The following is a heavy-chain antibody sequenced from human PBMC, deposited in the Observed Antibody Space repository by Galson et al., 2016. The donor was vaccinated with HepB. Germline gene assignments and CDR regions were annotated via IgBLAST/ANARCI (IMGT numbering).Heavy chain of an antibody. CDR1: GFTFSDYA. D-gene: IGHD6-13*01. Sequence: SLRLSCAASGFTFSDYAMSWVRQAPGKGLEWVSVISSSAGTIYYADSVKGRFAISRDNSENTLYLQMNSLRAEDTAVYYCARKSDSSTFGGDYWGQGTLVTVSS. CDR3: ARKSDSSTFGGDY. J-gene: IGHJ4*02. CDR2: ISSSAGTI. V-gene: IGHV3-23*01.